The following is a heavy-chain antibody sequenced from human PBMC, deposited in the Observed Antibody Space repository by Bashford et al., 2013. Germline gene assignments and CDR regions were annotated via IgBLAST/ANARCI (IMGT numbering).Heavy chain of an antibody. D-gene: IGHD3-22*01. CDR3: ARQYYYDSSGYYGIEYYFDY. J-gene: IGHJ4*02. Sequence: SETLSLTCTVSGGSVSSGDYYWSWIRQPPGKGLEWIGYIYYSGSTYCNPSLKSRVTISVDMSKNQFSLKLSSVTAADTAVYYCARQYYYDSSGYYGIEYYFDYWGQGTLVTVSS. CDR1: GGSVSSGDYY. CDR2: IYYSGST. V-gene: IGHV4-30-4*01.